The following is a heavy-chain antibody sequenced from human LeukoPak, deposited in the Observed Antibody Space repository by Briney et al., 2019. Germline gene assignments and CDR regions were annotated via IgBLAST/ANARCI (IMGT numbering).Heavy chain of an antibody. CDR1: GDSISSYY. D-gene: IGHD2-15*01. CDR2: IYTSGST. Sequence: SETLSLTCTVSGDSISSYYWSWIRQPAGKGLEWIGRIYTSGSTNYNPSLKSRVTMSVDTSKNQFSLKLSPVTAADMAVYYCARDCSGGSCYLGYNWFDPWGQGTLVTVSS. CDR3: ARDCSGGSCYLGYNWFDP. V-gene: IGHV4-4*07. J-gene: IGHJ5*02.